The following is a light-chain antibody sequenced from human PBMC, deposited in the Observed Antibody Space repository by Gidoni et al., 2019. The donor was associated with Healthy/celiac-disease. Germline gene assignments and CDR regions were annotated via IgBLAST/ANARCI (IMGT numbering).Light chain of an antibody. CDR1: QSVSSSY. Sequence: DIFLTQSPGTLSLSPGERDTLSCSASQSVSSSYVAWYQQKPGQAPRLLIYGASSRATGIPDRFSGSGSGTDFTLTISRLEPEDFAMYYCQQYGSSPPWTCGQGTKVEIK. CDR3: QQYGSSPPWT. CDR2: GAS. J-gene: IGKJ1*01. V-gene: IGKV3-20*01.